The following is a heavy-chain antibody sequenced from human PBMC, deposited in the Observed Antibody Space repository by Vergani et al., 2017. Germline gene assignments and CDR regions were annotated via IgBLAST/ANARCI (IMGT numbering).Heavy chain of an antibody. Sequence: EVQLVQSGAEVKQPGATLKISCKVSGYTFTDHYMHLVKQAPGKGLEWMGLVDPEDGETIYAEKFKGRVTIAADTSTDTAHLELSSLRSEDTAVYYSSTPQTVTTGGMEVWGQGTTVIVSS. J-gene: IGHJ6*02. CDR3: STPQTVTTGGMEV. CDR2: VDPEDGET. CDR1: GYTFTDHY. V-gene: IGHV1-69-2*01. D-gene: IGHD4-17*01.